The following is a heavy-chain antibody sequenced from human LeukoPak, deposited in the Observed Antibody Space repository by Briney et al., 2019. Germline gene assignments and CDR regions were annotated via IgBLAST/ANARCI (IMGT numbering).Heavy chain of an antibody. CDR1: GFTFGSYS. Sequence: GGSLRLSCAASGFTFGSYSMNWVRQAPGKGLEWVSYISSSSSTINYADSVKGRFTISRDNAKNSLYLQMNSLRDEDTAVYYCARALVLRYFDWLPKGPDAFDIWGQGTMVTVSS. V-gene: IGHV3-48*02. J-gene: IGHJ3*02. CDR3: ARALVLRYFDWLPKGPDAFDI. CDR2: ISSSSSTI. D-gene: IGHD3-9*01.